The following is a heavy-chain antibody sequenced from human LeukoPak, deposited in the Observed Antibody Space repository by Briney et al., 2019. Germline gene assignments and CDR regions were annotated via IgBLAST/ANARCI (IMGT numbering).Heavy chain of an antibody. CDR1: GDSISMHY. CDR3: ARGQYYYDSSGYYGLPYYYYYMDV. V-gene: IGHV4-59*11. Sequence: SETLSLTCSVSGDSISMHYWSWIRQPPGKGLEWIGYIYYSGSTNYNPSLKSRVTISVDTSKNQFSLKLSSVTAADTAVYYCARGQYYYDSSGYYGLPYYYYYMDVWGKGPTVTVSS. D-gene: IGHD3-22*01. CDR2: IYYSGST. J-gene: IGHJ6*03.